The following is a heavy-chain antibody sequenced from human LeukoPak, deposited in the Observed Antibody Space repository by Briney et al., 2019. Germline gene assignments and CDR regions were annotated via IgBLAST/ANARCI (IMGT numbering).Heavy chain of an antibody. CDR1: GYTFINYD. D-gene: IGHD1-26*01. J-gene: IGHJ4*02. V-gene: IGHV1-8*01. Sequence: ASVKVSCKASGYTFINYDINWVRQATGQGLEWLGWLNPKTDNVGYAQNFQGRVTMTRNTSINTAYLELTSLTSEDSAVYYCARSIVGVRKRNDYWGQGTLVTVSS. CDR2: LNPKTDNV. CDR3: ARSIVGVRKRNDY.